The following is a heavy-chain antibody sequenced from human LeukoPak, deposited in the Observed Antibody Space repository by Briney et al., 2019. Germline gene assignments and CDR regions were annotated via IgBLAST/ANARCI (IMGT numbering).Heavy chain of an antibody. D-gene: IGHD1-26*01. J-gene: IGHJ4*02. V-gene: IGHV1-8*03. CDR2: MNPNSGNT. CDR1: GYTFTSYD. CDR3: ARGSGWELLRDY. Sequence: ASVKVSCKASGYTFTSYDINWVRQATGQGLEWMGWMNPNSGNTGYAQKFQGRVTITRNTSISTAYMELSSLGSEDTAVYYCARGSGWELLRDYWGQGTLVTVSS.